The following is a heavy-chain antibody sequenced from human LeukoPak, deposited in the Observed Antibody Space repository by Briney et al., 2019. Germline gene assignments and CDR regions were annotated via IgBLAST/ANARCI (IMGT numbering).Heavy chain of an antibody. Sequence: GGSLRLSCAASGFTFSDYYMSWIRQAPGKGLEWVSCISSSSSYANYADSVKGRFTISRDNAKNSLYLQMNSLRAEDTAVYYCARANLYSSGWFDYWGQGTLVTVSS. CDR3: ARANLYSSGWFDY. CDR1: GFTFSDYY. D-gene: IGHD6-19*01. CDR2: ISSSSSYA. V-gene: IGHV3-11*06. J-gene: IGHJ5*01.